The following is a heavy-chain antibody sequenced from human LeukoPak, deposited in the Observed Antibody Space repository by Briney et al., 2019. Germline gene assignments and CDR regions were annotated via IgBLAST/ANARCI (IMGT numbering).Heavy chain of an antibody. V-gene: IGHV3-7*01. J-gene: IGHJ4*02. CDR3: ARADHNLDY. CDR2: KNQDGSEK. CDR1: GFTFSSYW. D-gene: IGHD1-14*01. Sequence: GGSLRLSCAASGFTFSSYWMSWVRQALGNGLEWVDNKNQDGSEKYYVDSVKGRFTISRDNAKNSLYLQMNSLRAEDTAVFYCARADHNLDYWTQVTVVSVSA.